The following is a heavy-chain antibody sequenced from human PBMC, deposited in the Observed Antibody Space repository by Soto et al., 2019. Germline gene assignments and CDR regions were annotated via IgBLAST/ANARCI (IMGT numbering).Heavy chain of an antibody. D-gene: IGHD3-22*01. CDR3: SKAMIGSYDSDAFDV. J-gene: IGHJ3*01. CDR2: ISYDESTT. CDR1: GFSFSSYG. V-gene: IGHV3-30*18. Sequence: HPGGSLRLSCAASGFSFSSYGMHWVRQAPGKGLEWVAVISYDESTTFYADSVKGRFTISRDNSKNTLFLQMNSLRPEDTAVYYCSKAMIGSYDSDAFDVWGQGTMVTVSS.